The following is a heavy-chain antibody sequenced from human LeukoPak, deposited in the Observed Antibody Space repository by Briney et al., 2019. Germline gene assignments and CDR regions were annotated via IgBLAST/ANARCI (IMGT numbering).Heavy chain of an antibody. Sequence: TSETLSLTCAVYGGSFSGYYWSWVRQPPGKGLEWIGEINHSGSTNYNPSLKSRVTISVDTSKNQFSLKLSSVTAADTAVYYCARHATLYSSGWYSAFDIWGQGTMVTVSS. V-gene: IGHV4-34*01. CDR2: INHSGST. J-gene: IGHJ3*02. CDR3: ARHATLYSSGWYSAFDI. D-gene: IGHD6-19*01. CDR1: GGSFSGYY.